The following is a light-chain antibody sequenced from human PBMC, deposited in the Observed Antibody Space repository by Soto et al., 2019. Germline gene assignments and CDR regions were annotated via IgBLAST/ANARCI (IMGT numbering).Light chain of an antibody. CDR1: QSVGNN. V-gene: IGKV3-15*01. J-gene: IGKJ5*01. CDR2: YAS. Sequence: EIMMTQSPATLSVSPGERATLSCRASQSVGNNLAWYQQKPGQVPRLLIYYASTRATGIPARFSGSGSGTKFTLTISSLPSEDFALYYCQQYNDWPPITFGQGTRLEIK. CDR3: QQYNDWPPIT.